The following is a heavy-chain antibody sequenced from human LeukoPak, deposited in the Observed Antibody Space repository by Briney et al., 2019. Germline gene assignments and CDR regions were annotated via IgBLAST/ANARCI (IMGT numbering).Heavy chain of an antibody. CDR3: ARDPTYYYDSSGSGSIDY. Sequence: ASVKVSCKASGYTFTSYAMHWVRQAPGQRLEWMGWINAGNGNTKYSQKFQGRVTITRDTSASTAYMELSSLRSEDTAVYYCARDPTYYYDSSGSGSIDYWGQGTLVTVSS. J-gene: IGHJ4*02. V-gene: IGHV1-3*01. D-gene: IGHD3-22*01. CDR1: GYTFTSYA. CDR2: INAGNGNT.